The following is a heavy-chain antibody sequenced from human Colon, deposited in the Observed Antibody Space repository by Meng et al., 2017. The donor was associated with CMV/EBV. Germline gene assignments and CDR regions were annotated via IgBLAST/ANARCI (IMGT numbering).Heavy chain of an antibody. CDR1: GYTFPNYG. CDR2: ISAYTGDT. V-gene: IGHV1-18*01. D-gene: IGHD1-26*01. CDR3: VRESQSGSYIYLQH. J-gene: IGHJ1*01. Sequence: VQSGAEVKKPGASVKVSCKASGYTFPNYGISWVRQAPGQGLEWMGWISAYTGDTYYAQKFQGRVTMTTDTSTSTAYMELRSLRSDDTAVYYCVRESQSGSYIYLQHWGQGTLVTVSS.